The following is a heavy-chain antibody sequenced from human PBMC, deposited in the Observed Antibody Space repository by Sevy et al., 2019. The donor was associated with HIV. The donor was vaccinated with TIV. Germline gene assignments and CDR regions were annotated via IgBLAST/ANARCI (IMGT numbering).Heavy chain of an antibody. V-gene: IGHV3-33*01. Sequence: GGSLRLSCAASEFTFSSYGRHWVRQAPGKGLEWVAIIWYDGSNKKYADSVKGQFSISRDNSKNTLYLQMNSLRAEDTAVYYCAREGIAVAGIGYYFDYWGQGTLVTVSS. D-gene: IGHD6-19*01. J-gene: IGHJ4*02. CDR3: AREGIAVAGIGYYFDY. CDR2: IWYDGSNK. CDR1: EFTFSSYG.